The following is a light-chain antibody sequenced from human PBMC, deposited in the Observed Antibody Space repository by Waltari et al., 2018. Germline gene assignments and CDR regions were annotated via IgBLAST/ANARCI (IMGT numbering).Light chain of an antibody. CDR3: AAWDNSLGRWV. CDR1: RSNIGNNY. Sequence: QSVLTQPPSASGTPGQRVTISCSGIRSNIGNNYVFWDQQLPGKAPKLLIYRNDQRPSGVADRFSASKSVTSASLAIGGLRSEDEASYHCAAWDNSLGRWVFGEGTKLTVL. V-gene: IGLV1-47*01. CDR2: RND. J-gene: IGLJ3*02.